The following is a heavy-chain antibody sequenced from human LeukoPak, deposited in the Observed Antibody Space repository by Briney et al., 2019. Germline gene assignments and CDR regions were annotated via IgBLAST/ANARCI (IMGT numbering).Heavy chain of an antibody. V-gene: IGHV5-51*01. D-gene: IGHD3-22*01. CDR1: GYSFTSYW. CDR3: ARHQWCSSGYYELSCWFDP. J-gene: IGHJ5*02. Sequence: GESLKISCKGSGYSFTSYWIGWVRQMPGKGPEWMGIIYPGDSDTRYSPSFQGQVTISADKSISTAYLQWSSLKASDTAMYYCARHQWCSSGYYELSCWFDPWGQGTLVTVSP. CDR2: IYPGDSDT.